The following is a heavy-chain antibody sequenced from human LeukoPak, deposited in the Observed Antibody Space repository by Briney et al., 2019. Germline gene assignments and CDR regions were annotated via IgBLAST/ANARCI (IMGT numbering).Heavy chain of an antibody. V-gene: IGHV4-34*01. J-gene: IGHJ4*02. CDR3: IVVVSAARDLLLFDY. D-gene: IGHD2-2*01. CDR2: ISHSGST. Sequence: SETLSLTCAVYGGSFSDYYWSWIRQPPGKGLEWIGEISHSGSTNYHPSLKSRVTISVDTSKNQFSLKLSSVTAADTAVYYCIVVVSAARDLLLFDYWGQGTLVTVSS. CDR1: GGSFSDYY.